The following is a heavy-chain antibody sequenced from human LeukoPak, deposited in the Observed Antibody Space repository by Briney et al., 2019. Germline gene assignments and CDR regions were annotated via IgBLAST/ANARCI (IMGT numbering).Heavy chain of an antibody. Sequence: SETLSLTCTVSGGSISSGGYYWSWIRQHPGKGLEWIGYIYYSGSTYYNPSLKSRVTLLVDTSKNQFSLKLSSVTAADTAVYYCARESTTVTIDYWGQGTLVTVSS. CDR3: ARESTTVTIDY. J-gene: IGHJ4*02. V-gene: IGHV4-31*03. CDR1: GGSISSGGYY. D-gene: IGHD4-17*01. CDR2: IYYSGST.